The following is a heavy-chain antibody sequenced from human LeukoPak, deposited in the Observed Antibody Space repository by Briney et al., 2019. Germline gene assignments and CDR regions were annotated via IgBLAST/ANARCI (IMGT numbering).Heavy chain of an antibody. CDR1: GFTFSSNW. D-gene: IGHD3-22*01. CDR2: INSDGSIT. V-gene: IGHV3-74*03. CDR3: ARANYHDS. J-gene: IGHJ5*02. Sequence: GGSLRLSCVASGFTFSSNWMHWVRQAPGKGLVWVSRINSDGSITAYADSVKGRFTISRGNAKNTLYLQMSNLRAEDTAVYYCARANYHDSWGQGTLVTVSS.